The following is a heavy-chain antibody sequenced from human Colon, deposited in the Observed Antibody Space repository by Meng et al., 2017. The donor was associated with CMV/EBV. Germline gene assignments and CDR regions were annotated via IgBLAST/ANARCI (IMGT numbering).Heavy chain of an antibody. D-gene: IGHD2-15*01. CDR3: VRVAVVPSDYYTMDV. CDR2: ISPYSAQT. CDR1: GYTFSTFG. V-gene: IGHV1-18*01. J-gene: IGHJ6*02. Sequence: ASVKVSCKASGYTFSTFGISWVRQAPGQGPEWMGWISPYSAQTKSAQKFQGRVTLTTDTSTSTAYMDLRSLRSDDTAVYYCVRVAVVPSDYYTMDVWGQGTAVTVSS.